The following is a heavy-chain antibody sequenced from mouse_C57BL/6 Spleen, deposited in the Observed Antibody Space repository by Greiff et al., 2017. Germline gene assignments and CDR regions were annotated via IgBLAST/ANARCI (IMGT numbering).Heavy chain of an antibody. CDR1: GYTFTSYW. D-gene: IGHD3-2*02. J-gene: IGHJ4*01. CDR2: IYPGSGST. CDR3: AIDSSGSYAMDY. Sequence: QVQLQQPGAELVKPGASVKMSCKASGYTFTSYWITWVKQRPGQGLEWIGDIYPGSGSTNYNEKFKSKATLTVDTSSSTAYMQLTSLTSEDSAVYYCAIDSSGSYAMDYWGQGTSVTVSS. V-gene: IGHV1-55*01.